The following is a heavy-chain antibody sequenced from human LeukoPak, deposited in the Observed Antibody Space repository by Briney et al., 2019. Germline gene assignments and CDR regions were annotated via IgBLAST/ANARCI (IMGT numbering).Heavy chain of an antibody. D-gene: IGHD5-12*01. CDR2: IYYSGST. CDR3: ARDLRRYSGYDVGDY. V-gene: IGHV4-30-4*01. Sequence: SQTLSLTCTVSGGSISSGDYYWSCIRQPPGKGLEWIGYIYYSGSTYYNPSLKSRVTISVDTSKNQFSLKLSSVTAADTAVYYCARDLRRYSGYDVGDYWGQGTLVTVSS. CDR1: GGSISSGDYY. J-gene: IGHJ4*02.